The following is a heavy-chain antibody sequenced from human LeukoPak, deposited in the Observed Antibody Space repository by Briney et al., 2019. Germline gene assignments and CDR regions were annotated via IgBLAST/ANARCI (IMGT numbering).Heavy chain of an antibody. Sequence: PGGSLRLSCAASGFTFSSYSSNWVRQAPGKGLEWVSYISSSSSTIYYADSVKGRFTISRDNAKNSLYLQMNSLRAEDTAVYYCARAVGYSGYGPEYYFDYWGQGTLVTVSS. D-gene: IGHD5-12*01. CDR1: GFTFSSYS. J-gene: IGHJ4*02. V-gene: IGHV3-48*04. CDR3: ARAVGYSGYGPEYYFDY. CDR2: ISSSSSTI.